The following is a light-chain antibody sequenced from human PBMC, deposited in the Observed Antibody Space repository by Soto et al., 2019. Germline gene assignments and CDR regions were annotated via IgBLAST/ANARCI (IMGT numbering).Light chain of an antibody. J-gene: IGKJ1*01. CDR1: QSVSSSY. CDR2: GAS. V-gene: IGKV3-20*01. Sequence: ESVLTQSPDTLSLSPGERATLSCRASQSVSSSYLAWYQQKPGQAPRLLIYGASSRATGIPDRFSGSGSGTDFTLTISSLVPEDFALYYCQQYASSPWTFGQGTKVEI. CDR3: QQYASSPWT.